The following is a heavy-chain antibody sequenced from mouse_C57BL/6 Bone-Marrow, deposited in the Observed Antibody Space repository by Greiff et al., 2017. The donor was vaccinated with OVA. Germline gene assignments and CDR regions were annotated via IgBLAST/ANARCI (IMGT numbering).Heavy chain of an antibody. CDR3: AREPDGGYYSYYFDD. CDR1: GYTFTSYW. D-gene: IGHD2-3*01. J-gene: IGHJ2*01. Sequence: QVQLQQPGAELVKPGASVKLSCKASGYTFTSYWMQWVKQRPGQGLEWIGEIDPSDSYTNYNQKFKGKATLTVDTSSSTAYMQLSSLTSEDSAVYYCAREPDGGYYSYYFDDWGKGTTLTVSS. V-gene: IGHV1-50*01. CDR2: IDPSDSYT.